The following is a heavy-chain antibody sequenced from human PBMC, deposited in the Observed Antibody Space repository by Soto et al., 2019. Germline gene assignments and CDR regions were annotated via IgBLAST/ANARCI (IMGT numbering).Heavy chain of an antibody. CDR2: INPKSGGT. J-gene: IGHJ6*02. Sequence: ASVKVSCKASGYSFTDYHIHWVRQAPGQGLEWLGRINPKSGGTSTAQKFQGWVTMTRDRSISTVYMELIRLRSDDTAVYFCARGHSTDCSNGVCSFFYNHEMDVWGQGTTVTVS. D-gene: IGHD2-8*01. CDR1: GYSFTDYH. CDR3: ARGHSTDCSNGVCSFFYNHEMDV. V-gene: IGHV1-2*04.